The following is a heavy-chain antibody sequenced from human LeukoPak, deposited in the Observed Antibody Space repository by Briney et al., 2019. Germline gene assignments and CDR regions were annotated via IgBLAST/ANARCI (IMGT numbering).Heavy chain of an antibody. CDR1: GGSFSGYY. J-gene: IGHJ4*02. D-gene: IGHD4-17*01. Sequence: SETLSLTCAVYGGSFSGYYWSWIRQPPGKGLEWIGEINHSGSTNYNPSLKSRVTISVDTSKNQFSLKLSSVTAADTAVYYCARGSDLHTVTQALGFDYWGQGTLVTVSS. CDR2: INHSGST. CDR3: ARGSDLHTVTQALGFDY. V-gene: IGHV4-34*01.